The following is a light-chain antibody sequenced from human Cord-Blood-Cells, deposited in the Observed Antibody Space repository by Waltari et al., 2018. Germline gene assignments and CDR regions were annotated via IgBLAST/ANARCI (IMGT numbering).Light chain of an antibody. J-gene: IGKJ2*01. Sequence: DIVMTQSPDSLAVSLGERATINCKSSQRVFYISNNKNYLAWYQQKPGQPPKLLIYWASTRESGVPDRFSGSGSGTDFTLTISSLQAEDAAVYYCQQYYSTPSYTFGQGTKLEIK. CDR1: QRVFYISNNKNY. V-gene: IGKV4-1*01. CDR3: QQYYSTPSYT. CDR2: WAS.